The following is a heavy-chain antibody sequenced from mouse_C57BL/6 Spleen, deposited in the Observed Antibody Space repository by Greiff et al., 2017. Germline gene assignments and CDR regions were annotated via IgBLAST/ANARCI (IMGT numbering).Heavy chain of an antibody. V-gene: IGHV1-82*01. CDR1: GYAFSSSW. Sequence: VQLQQSGPELVKPGASVKISCKASGYAFSSSWMNWVKQRPGKGLEWIGRIYPGDGDTNYNGKFKGKATLTAHKSSSTAYMQLSSLTSEDSAVYFCARSGGSSLYYFDDWGQGTTLTVSS. D-gene: IGHD1-1*01. CDR3: ARSGGSSLYYFDD. CDR2: IYPGDGDT. J-gene: IGHJ2*01.